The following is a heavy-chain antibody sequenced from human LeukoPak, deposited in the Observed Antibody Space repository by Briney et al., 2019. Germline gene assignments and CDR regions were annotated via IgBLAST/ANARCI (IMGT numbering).Heavy chain of an antibody. CDR1: GGSISSGGYY. CDR2: IYYSGST. J-gene: IGHJ4*02. D-gene: IGHD2-2*01. V-gene: IGHV4-31*03. Sequence: PSETLSLTCTVSGGSISSGGYYWSWVRQHPGKALEWIGYIYYSGSTYYNPSLKSRVTISVDTSKNQFSLKLSSVTAADTAVYYCARGPLGYCSSTSCYYFDYWGQGTLVTVSS. CDR3: ARGPLGYCSSTSCYYFDY.